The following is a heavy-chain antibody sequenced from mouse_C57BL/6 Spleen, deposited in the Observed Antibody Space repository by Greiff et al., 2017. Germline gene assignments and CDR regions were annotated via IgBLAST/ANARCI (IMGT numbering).Heavy chain of an antibody. V-gene: IGHV3-6*01. J-gene: IGHJ3*01. D-gene: IGHD2-10*01. Sequence: ESGPGLVKPSQSLSLTCSVTGYSITSGYYWNWIRQFPGNKLEWMGYISYDGSNNYNPTLKNRNSITRATSKNPFFLKLKSVTTEDTATYDCASGSYYGNSWFAYWGQGTLVTVSA. CDR2: ISYDGSN. CDR3: ASGSYYGNSWFAY. CDR1: GYSITSGYY.